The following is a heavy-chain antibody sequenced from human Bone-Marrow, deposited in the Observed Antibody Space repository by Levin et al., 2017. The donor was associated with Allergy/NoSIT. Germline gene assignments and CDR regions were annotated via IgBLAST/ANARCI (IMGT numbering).Heavy chain of an antibody. CDR1: GFIFDDYA. V-gene: IGHV3-9*01. CDR2: ISWDSHSI. D-gene: IGHD4-23*01. J-gene: IGHJ6*02. Sequence: SLKISCVVSGFIFDDYAMHWVRQTPGQGLAWVSSISWDSHSIAYADSVKGRFTISRDNAKNSLYLQMNSLRAEDTAVYYCTKDIKGGNSEYYYYGMDVWGQGITVTVSS. CDR3: TKDIKGGNSEYYYYGMDV.